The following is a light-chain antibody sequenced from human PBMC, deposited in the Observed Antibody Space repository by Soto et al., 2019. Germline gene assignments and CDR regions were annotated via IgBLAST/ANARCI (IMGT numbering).Light chain of an antibody. CDR2: GVF. CDR3: QHYDGSPRT. CDR1: QSVRSNY. J-gene: IGKJ2*01. Sequence: ETVLTQSPGTVSLSPGERATLSCTTSQSVRSNYLAWYQQKPGQAPRLLIYGVFSRAAGIPDRFSGSGSGTDFTLTIIGLEPEDSAVYYGQHYDGSPRTFGRGTKLEI. V-gene: IGKV3-20*01.